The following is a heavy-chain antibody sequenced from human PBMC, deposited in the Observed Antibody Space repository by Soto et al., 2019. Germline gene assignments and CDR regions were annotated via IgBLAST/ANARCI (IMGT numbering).Heavy chain of an antibody. CDR2: IICRVEST. CDR1: GFTVTSYS. V-gene: IGHV3-23*01. Sequence: RGSLRLSCAASGFTVTSYSISCVRQPPGNGREWVSAIICRVESTYYGGSVEGRFTMCTDHSKNTLYLQMNSLISKQPAVYFCATDLDKAIRYFDCDTDGPFDYWGQGTMVTVSS. D-gene: IGHD3-9*01. CDR3: ATDLDKAIRYFDCDTDGPFDY. J-gene: IGHJ4*02.